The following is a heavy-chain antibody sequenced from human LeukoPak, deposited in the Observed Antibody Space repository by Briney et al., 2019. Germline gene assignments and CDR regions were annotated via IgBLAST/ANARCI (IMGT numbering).Heavy chain of an antibody. D-gene: IGHD2/OR15-2a*01. CDR1: GGTFSSYA. V-gene: IGHV1-69*06. CDR2: IIPIFGTA. Sequence: SVKVSCKASGGTFSSYAISWVRQAPGQGLEWMGRIIPIFGTANYAQKFQGRVTITADKSTSTAYMELSSLRSEDTAVYYCARDLSRSHTFNWFDPWGQGTLVTVSS. J-gene: IGHJ5*02. CDR3: ARDLSRSHTFNWFDP.